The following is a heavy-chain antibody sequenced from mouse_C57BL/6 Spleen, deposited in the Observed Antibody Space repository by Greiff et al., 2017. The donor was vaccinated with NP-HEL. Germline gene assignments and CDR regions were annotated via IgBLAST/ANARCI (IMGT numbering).Heavy chain of an antibody. D-gene: IGHD2-3*01. V-gene: IGHV2-2*01. CDR2: IWSGGST. Sequence: QVQLQQSGPGLVQPSQSLSITCTVSGFSLTSYGVHWVRQSPGKGLEWLGVIWSGGSTDYNAAFISRLSISKDNSKSQVFFKMNSLQADDTAIYYCARGEWLLVGGAMDYWGQGTSVTVSS. CDR3: ARGEWLLVGGAMDY. J-gene: IGHJ4*01. CDR1: GFSLTSYG.